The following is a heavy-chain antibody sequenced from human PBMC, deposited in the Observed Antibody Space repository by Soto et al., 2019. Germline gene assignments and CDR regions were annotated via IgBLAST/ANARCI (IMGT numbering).Heavy chain of an antibody. CDR3: ARAVDYYDSSGRNPDAFDI. V-gene: IGHV3-33*01. J-gene: IGHJ3*02. Sequence: GGSLRLSCAASGFTFSSYGMHWVRQAPGKGLEWVAVIWYDGSNKYYADSVKGRFTISRDNSKNTLYLQMNSLRAEDTAVYYCARAVDYYDSSGRNPDAFDIWGQGTMVTVSS. CDR2: IWYDGSNK. D-gene: IGHD3-22*01. CDR1: GFTFSSYG.